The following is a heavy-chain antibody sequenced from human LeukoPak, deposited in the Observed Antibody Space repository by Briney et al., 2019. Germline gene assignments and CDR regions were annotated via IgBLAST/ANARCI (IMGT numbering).Heavy chain of an antibody. Sequence: GGSLRLSCAASGFTFSSYRMSWVRQTPGKGLEWLSYITQTGGTIYYADSVKGRFTISRDNSKNTLYLQMNSLRAEDTAVYYCARGTRITMVRGVIIMPFRWFDPWGQGTLVTVSS. J-gene: IGHJ5*02. CDR2: ITQTGGTI. V-gene: IGHV3-48*01. D-gene: IGHD3-10*01. CDR1: GFTFSSYR. CDR3: ARGTRITMVRGVIIMPFRWFDP.